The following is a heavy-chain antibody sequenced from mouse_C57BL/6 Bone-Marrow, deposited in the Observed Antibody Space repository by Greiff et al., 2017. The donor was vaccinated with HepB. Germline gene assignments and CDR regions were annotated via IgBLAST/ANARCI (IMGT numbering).Heavy chain of an antibody. CDR2: IYPGGGYT. J-gene: IGHJ2*01. D-gene: IGHD2-5*01. V-gene: IGHV1-63*01. Sequence: QVQLQQSGAELVRPGTSVKMSCKASGYTFNNYWIGWAKQRPGHGLEWIGDIYPGGGYTNYNEKFKGKATLTADKSSSTAYMQFSSLTSEDSAIYYCARSGAYDSNSGWDSWGQGTTLTVSS. CDR1: GYTFNNYW. CDR3: ARSGAYDSNSGWDS.